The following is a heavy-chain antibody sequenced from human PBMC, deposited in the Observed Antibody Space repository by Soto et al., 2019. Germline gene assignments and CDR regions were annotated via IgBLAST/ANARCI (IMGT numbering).Heavy chain of an antibody. V-gene: IGHV1-2*04. CDR2: INPNSGGT. Sequence: ASVKVSCKGCGYSLTCYYMHWVRQAPGQGLEWMGWINPNSGGTNYAQKFQGWVTMTRDTSISTAYMELSRLRSDDTAVYYCARYGTGGCSGGSCYSTGYYYYGMDVWGQGTTVTVSS. CDR3: ARYGTGGCSGGSCYSTGYYYYGMDV. J-gene: IGHJ6*02. CDR1: GYSLTCYY. D-gene: IGHD2-15*01.